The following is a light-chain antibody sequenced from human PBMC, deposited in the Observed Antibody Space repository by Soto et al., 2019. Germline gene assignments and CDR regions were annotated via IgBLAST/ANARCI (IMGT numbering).Light chain of an antibody. J-gene: IGKJ1*01. CDR2: DAS. V-gene: IGKV1-5*01. CDR3: QQSGGTPWR. CDR1: QNIRNL. Sequence: DIHLTQSPSTLSAAVGDSVTITCRASQNIRNLLAWYQQKPGKAPKPLIYDASTLKTGVPSRCSGSGSGTDFTLSISSLQAEDFVSYYCQQSGGTPWRFGQGSNVAI.